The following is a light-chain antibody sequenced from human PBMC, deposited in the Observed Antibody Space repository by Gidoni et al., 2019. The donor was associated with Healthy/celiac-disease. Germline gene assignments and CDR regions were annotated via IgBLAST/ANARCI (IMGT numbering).Light chain of an antibody. V-gene: IGKV3-20*01. CDR3: QQYGSSPIS. CDR2: GAS. CDR1: QSFSSSY. Sequence: EIVLTQSPGTLSLSPGERATLSCRASQSFSSSYLAWYQQKPGQAPRLLIYGASSRATGIPDRFSGSGSGTDFTLTISRLEPEDFAVYYCQQYGSSPISFGQGTKLEIK. J-gene: IGKJ2*03.